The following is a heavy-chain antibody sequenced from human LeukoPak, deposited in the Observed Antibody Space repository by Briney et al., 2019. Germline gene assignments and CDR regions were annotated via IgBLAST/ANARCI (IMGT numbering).Heavy chain of an antibody. Sequence: GASVKVSCKASGYTFTSYGISWVRQAPGQGLEWMGWISAYNGNTNYAQKLQGRVTMTTDTSTSTAYMELSSLRSEDTAVYYCASNVYYYYYMDVWGKGTTVTVSS. J-gene: IGHJ6*03. D-gene: IGHD3-16*01. V-gene: IGHV1-18*01. CDR1: GYTFTSYG. CDR3: ASNVYYYYYMDV. CDR2: ISAYNGNT.